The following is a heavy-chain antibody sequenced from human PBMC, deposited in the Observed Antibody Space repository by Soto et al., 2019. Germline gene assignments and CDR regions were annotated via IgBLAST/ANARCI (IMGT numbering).Heavy chain of an antibody. CDR2: IHHSGST. Sequence: QVQLQESGPGLVRPSGTVSLTCAVSGLSISSGDWWSWVRQPPGKGLEWIGEIHHSGSTNYNPSLKSRVTMSVVPSKDLFSLTLTSVTAADTAFYYCARDKGSHPGDWGQGTLVSVSS. J-gene: IGHJ4*02. CDR1: GLSISSGDW. V-gene: IGHV4-4*02. D-gene: IGHD6-13*01. CDR3: ARDKGSHPGD.